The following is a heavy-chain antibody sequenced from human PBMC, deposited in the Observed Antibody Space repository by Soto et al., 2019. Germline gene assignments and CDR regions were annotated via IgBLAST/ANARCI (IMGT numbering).Heavy chain of an antibody. J-gene: IGHJ6*02. Sequence: QVQLVQSAADVKKPGASVTISCKASGYTFTSFPIHWVRQAAGQSLEWLGWMNAGTGYTIYSQTLQDRIRLTRDTSASIAYLELSSLRSEDTGVYYCAMGSYSSISWELDSHYYHALGVWGQETTVTVSS. CDR3: AMGSYSSISWELDSHYYHALGV. V-gene: IGHV1-3*01. CDR2: MNAGTGYT. CDR1: GYTFTSFP. D-gene: IGHD6-13*01.